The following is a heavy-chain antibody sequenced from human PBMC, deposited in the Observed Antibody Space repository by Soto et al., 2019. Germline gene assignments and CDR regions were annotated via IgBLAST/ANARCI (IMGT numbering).Heavy chain of an antibody. CDR3: ARFKQQLDNPYYSGMDV. J-gene: IGHJ6*02. CDR2: ITRSSRYT. Sequence: XGSLRLSFVGSGFKFSDYEYMSWIRQAPGNGLEWISYITRSSRYTNYAESVKGRFTISRDNAKNSVFLQMNSLRAEDTGVYYCARFKQQLDNPYYSGMDVWGQGTTVT. D-gene: IGHD6-13*01. V-gene: IGHV3-11*03. CDR1: GFKFSDYEY.